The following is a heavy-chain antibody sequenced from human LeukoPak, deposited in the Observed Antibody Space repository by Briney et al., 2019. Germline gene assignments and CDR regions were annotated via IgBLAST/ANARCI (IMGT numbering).Heavy chain of an antibody. Sequence: APVKVSCKASCYTFISYGITWVRQAPGQGLEWLGWISPYTTKTNYAQSLQGRVTMTTDPSTSTAYMELRSLRSDDTAVYYCAREGGVGPTAPPDYYSYQMDVWGKGTTVTVSS. J-gene: IGHJ6*03. CDR2: ISPYTTKT. CDR3: AREGGVGPTAPPDYYSYQMDV. CDR1: CYTFISYG. V-gene: IGHV1-18*01. D-gene: IGHD1-26*01.